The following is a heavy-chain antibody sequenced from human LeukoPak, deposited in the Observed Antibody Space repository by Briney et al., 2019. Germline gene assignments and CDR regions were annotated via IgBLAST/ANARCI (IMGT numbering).Heavy chain of an antibody. CDR1: GGTFSSYA. CDR2: IIPIFGIA. J-gene: IGHJ6*02. CDR3: ARRIVGAPRGYYYYGMDV. Sequence: SVKVSCKASGGTFSSYAISWVRQAPGQGLEWMGRIIPIFGIANYAQKFQGRVTITADKSTSTAYMELSSLRSEDTAVYYCARRIVGAPRGYYYYGMDVWGQGTTVTVSS. D-gene: IGHD1-26*01. V-gene: IGHV1-69*04.